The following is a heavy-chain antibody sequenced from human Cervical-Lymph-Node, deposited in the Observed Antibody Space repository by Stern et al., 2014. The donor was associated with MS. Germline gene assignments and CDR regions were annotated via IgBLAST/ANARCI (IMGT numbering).Heavy chain of an antibody. CDR3: ARPVGTSMDDAFHI. J-gene: IGHJ3*02. CDR1: GYSFTSYW. Sequence: EDQLVESGAEMKKPGESLKISCMVSGYSFTSYWIGWVRQMPGKGLEWMGIISPGDSDTRYRPSFHGQVTISANMSFSTAYLQWSGLKASDTAMYYCARPVGTSMDDAFHIWGQGTMVTVSS. D-gene: IGHD5-18*01. CDR2: ISPGDSDT. V-gene: IGHV5-51*03.